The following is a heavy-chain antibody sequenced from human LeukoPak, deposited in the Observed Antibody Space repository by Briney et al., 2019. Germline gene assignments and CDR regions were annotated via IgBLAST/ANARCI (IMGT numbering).Heavy chain of an antibody. CDR2: IYTSGST. V-gene: IGHV4-61*02. Sequence: NTSQTPSLTCTVSGGSISSGSYYWSWIRQPAGKGLEWIGRIYTSGSTNYNPSLKSRVTISVNTSKNQFSLKLSSVTAADTAVYYCARVMDIVVVPAGRYNWFDPWGQGTLVTVSS. CDR1: GGSISSGSYY. D-gene: IGHD2-2*03. J-gene: IGHJ5*02. CDR3: ARVMDIVVVPAGRYNWFDP.